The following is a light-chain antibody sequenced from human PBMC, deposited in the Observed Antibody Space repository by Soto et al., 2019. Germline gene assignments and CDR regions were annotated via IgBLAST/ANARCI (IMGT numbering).Light chain of an antibody. Sequence: EIVLTQSPATLSLSPGERATLSCRASQSINTYVAWYQHRPGQGPRLLIYEASKRATGIPARFSGSRSGTDFTLTISRLEPEDFGIYYCQQRHTWPTTFGGGAKVEI. CDR3: QQRHTWPTT. CDR1: QSINTY. CDR2: EAS. V-gene: IGKV3-11*01. J-gene: IGKJ4*01.